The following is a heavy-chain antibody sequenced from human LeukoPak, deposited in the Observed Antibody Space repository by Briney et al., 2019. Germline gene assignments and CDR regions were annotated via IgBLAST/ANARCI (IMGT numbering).Heavy chain of an antibody. J-gene: IGHJ4*02. CDR1: GFTFSTYG. V-gene: IGHV3-23*01. Sequence: GGTLRLSCAASGFTFSTYGMSWVRQAPGKGLEWVSAIGGSGGGTYYADSVKGRFTISRDNSKNTLYLQMNSLSAEDTAVYYCAKGVYSVFPDSRVLDYWGQGTLVTVSS. CDR3: AKGVYSVFPDSRVLDY. D-gene: IGHD5/OR15-5a*01. CDR2: IGGSGGGT.